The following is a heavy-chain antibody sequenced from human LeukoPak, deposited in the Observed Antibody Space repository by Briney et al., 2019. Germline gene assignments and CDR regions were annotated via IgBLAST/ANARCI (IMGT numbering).Heavy chain of an antibody. CDR3: ARDWRDAYSAVFDY. CDR1: GFTFSSYW. D-gene: IGHD5-18*01. J-gene: IGHJ4*02. Sequence: PGGSLRLSCAASGFTFSSYWMSWVRQAPGKGLEWVANIKQDGSEKYYVDSVKGRFTISRDDTKNSLYLQMNSLRAEDTAVYYCARDWRDAYSAVFDYWGQGTLVTVSS. V-gene: IGHV3-7*01. CDR2: IKQDGSEK.